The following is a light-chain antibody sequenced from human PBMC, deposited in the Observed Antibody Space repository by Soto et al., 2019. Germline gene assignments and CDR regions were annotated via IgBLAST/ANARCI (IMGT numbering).Light chain of an antibody. V-gene: IGKV1-39*01. Sequence: DIQMTQSLSSLSASVGDRVTITCRASQSVTRYLNWYQRKPGKAPKLLIYTASNLQGGVPSRFTGSGSGTYFTLTISSLQPEDFATYYCQQTYSTPITFGQGTRLEIK. CDR3: QQTYSTPIT. CDR1: QSVTRY. J-gene: IGKJ5*01. CDR2: TAS.